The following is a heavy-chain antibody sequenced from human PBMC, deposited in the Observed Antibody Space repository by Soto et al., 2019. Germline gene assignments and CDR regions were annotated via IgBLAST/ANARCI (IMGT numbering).Heavy chain of an antibody. D-gene: IGHD3-16*01. CDR3: VMVDNYVPPTPQDV. CDR2: ISPYTGNT. Sequence: QVQLVQSGDEVKKPGASVKVSCKASGYIFVNYGSAWVRQAPGQGLEWMGWISPYTGNTHSATKIQGRLTMTTDTSTSTAYMDLGSLTSDDTAVYYCVMVDNYVPPTPQDVWGQGTTVTVSS. J-gene: IGHJ6*02. CDR1: GYIFVNYG. V-gene: IGHV1-18*01.